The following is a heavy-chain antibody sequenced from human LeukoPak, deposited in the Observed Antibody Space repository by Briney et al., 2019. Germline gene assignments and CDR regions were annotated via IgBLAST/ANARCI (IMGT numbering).Heavy chain of an antibody. CDR3: AKDPLVGATV. D-gene: IGHD1-26*01. Sequence: GGSLRLSCAASGFTFSAYEMNWVRQAPGKGLEWVSYIGSSGSTVYYADSVKGRFTISRDNAKNSLYMQMESLRDEDTAIYYCAKDPLVGATVWGQGTLVTVSS. J-gene: IGHJ4*02. CDR2: IGSSGSTV. CDR1: GFTFSAYE. V-gene: IGHV3-48*03.